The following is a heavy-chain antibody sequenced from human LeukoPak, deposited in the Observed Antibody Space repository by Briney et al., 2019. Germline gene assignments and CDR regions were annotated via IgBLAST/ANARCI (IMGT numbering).Heavy chain of an antibody. D-gene: IGHD2-21*02. Sequence: SETLSLTCSVSGDSISSNTYYWGWIRQSPGKGLEWIASIYYSGNTYYNPSLKSRVTISSDTSKNQFSLILTSVTAADTAVYYCARQGLTTIYFYYYMDVWGKGITVTVSS. J-gene: IGHJ6*03. CDR2: IYYSGNT. CDR1: GDSISSNTYY. V-gene: IGHV4-39*01. CDR3: ARQGLTTIYFYYYMDV.